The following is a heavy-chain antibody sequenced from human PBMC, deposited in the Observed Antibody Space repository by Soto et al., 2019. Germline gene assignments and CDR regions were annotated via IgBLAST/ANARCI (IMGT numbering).Heavy chain of an antibody. CDR2: ISGSGKYI. D-gene: IGHD6-19*01. CDR1: GFSFSAYS. CDR3: ARDPRAGAGDYFDY. Sequence: EVQLVESGGGLVKPGGSLRLSCAASGFSFSAYSMDWVRQAPGKGPEWDASISGSGKYIYYADSVKGRFTISRDNARNSLYLQMNSLRAEDTAVYYCARDPRAGAGDYFDYWGQGTLVTVSS. J-gene: IGHJ4*02. V-gene: IGHV3-21*01.